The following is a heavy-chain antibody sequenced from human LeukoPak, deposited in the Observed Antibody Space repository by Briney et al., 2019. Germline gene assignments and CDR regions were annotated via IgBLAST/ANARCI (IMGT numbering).Heavy chain of an antibody. D-gene: IGHD3-9*01. CDR2: ISSSSSYI. Sequence: GGSLRLSCAASGFSFSGYAMSWVRQAPGKGLEWVSSISSSSSYIYYADSVKGRFTISRDNAKNSLYLQMNSLRAEDTAVYYCARSEDYDILTGYAADFDYWGQGTLVTVSS. V-gene: IGHV3-21*01. CDR3: ARSEDYDILTGYAADFDY. J-gene: IGHJ4*02. CDR1: GFSFSGYA.